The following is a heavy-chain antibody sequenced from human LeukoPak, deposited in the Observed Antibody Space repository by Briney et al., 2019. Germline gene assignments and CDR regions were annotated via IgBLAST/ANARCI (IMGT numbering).Heavy chain of an antibody. J-gene: IGHJ4*02. CDR2: INHSGST. CDR1: GGSFSGYY. V-gene: IGHV4-34*01. Sequence: SETLSLTCAVYGGSFSGYYWSWIRQPPGKGLEWIGEINHSGSTNYNPSLKSRVTISVDTSKNQFSLELSSVTAADTAVYYCARGLMGVDYWGQGTLVTVSS. D-gene: IGHD2-8*01. CDR3: ARGLMGVDY.